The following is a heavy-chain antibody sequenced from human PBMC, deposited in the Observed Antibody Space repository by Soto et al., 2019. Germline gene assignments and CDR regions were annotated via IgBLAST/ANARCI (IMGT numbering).Heavy chain of an antibody. CDR3: ARDGAPYCGGDCYWRLIGGSPGYGAFDI. CDR2: IYYSGST. Sequence: KTSETLSLTCTVSGGSISSGDYYWSWIRQPPGKGLEWIGYIYYSGSTYYNPSLKSRVTISVDTSKNQFSLKLSSVTAADTAVYYCARDGAPYCGGDCYWRLIGGSPGYGAFDIWGQGTMVTASS. D-gene: IGHD2-21*02. CDR1: GGSISSGDYY. V-gene: IGHV4-30-4*01. J-gene: IGHJ3*02.